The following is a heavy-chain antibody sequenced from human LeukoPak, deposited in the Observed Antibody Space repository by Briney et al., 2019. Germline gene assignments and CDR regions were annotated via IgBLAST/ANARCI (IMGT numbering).Heavy chain of an antibody. Sequence: LGGSLRLSCAASGFTFSSYWMHWVRQGPGKGLVWVSRFLSDGSRTTYADSVKGRFTISGDNAKNTLYLQMNSLRAEDTAVYYCARVGDYGSGFDFWGQGTLVTVSS. V-gene: IGHV3-74*01. CDR3: ARVGDYGSGFDF. D-gene: IGHD3-10*01. CDR2: FLSDGSRT. CDR1: GFTFSSYW. J-gene: IGHJ4*02.